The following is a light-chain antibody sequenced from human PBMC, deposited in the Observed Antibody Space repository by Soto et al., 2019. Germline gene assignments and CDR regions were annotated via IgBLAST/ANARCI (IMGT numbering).Light chain of an antibody. Sequence: QSVLTQPRSVSATPGQKVTISCSGSSSNFGSNSVSWYQQLPGTAPKLLVYETNRRPSGIPDRFSGSKSGTSATLGITGLQTGDEADYYCATWDRSLSVGVFGTGTKVTVL. CDR1: SSNFGSNS. V-gene: IGLV1-51*02. CDR2: ETN. J-gene: IGLJ1*01. CDR3: ATWDRSLSVGV.